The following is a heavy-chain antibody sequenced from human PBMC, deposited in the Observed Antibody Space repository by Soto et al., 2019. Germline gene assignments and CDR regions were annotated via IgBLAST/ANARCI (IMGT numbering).Heavy chain of an antibody. J-gene: IGHJ6*02. V-gene: IGHV3-30*18. CDR2: ISYDGSNK. CDR3: ANNPLTAPYYYGMDV. CDR1: EFTFSSYG. Sequence: HPGGSLRLSCAASEFTFSSYGMQWVRQAPDKGREWVAVISYDGSNKYYADSVKGRFTISRDNSKNTLYLQMNSLRAEDTAVYYCANNPLTAPYYYGMDVWGQGTTVTVSS. D-gene: IGHD5-18*01.